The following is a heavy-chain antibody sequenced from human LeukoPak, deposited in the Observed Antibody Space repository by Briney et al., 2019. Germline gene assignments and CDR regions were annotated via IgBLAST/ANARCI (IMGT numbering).Heavy chain of an antibody. J-gene: IGHJ6*03. V-gene: IGHV1-69*13. CDR3: ASQYSSSSGYYYYYYYMDV. Sequence: SVKVSCKASGGTFSSYAISWVRQAPGQGLEWMGGIIPIFGTANYAQKFQGRVTITADESTSTAYKELSSLRSEDTAVYYCASQYSSSSGYYYYYYYMDVWGKGTTVTVSS. D-gene: IGHD6-6*01. CDR1: GGTFSSYA. CDR2: IIPIFGTA.